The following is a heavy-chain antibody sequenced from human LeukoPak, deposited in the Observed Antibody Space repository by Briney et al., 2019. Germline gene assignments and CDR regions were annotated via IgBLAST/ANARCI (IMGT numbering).Heavy chain of an antibody. CDR3: ARGRDSGSRTYYFDY. Sequence: VASVKVSCKASGYTFTDYFLHWVRQAPGQGLGWLAWISPITGGTKYAQKFQGRVALTRDTSISTAYMELSRLRSDDTAVYFCARGRDSGSRTYYFDYWGQGTLVTVSS. V-gene: IGHV1-2*02. D-gene: IGHD1-26*01. CDR2: ISPITGGT. CDR1: GYTFTDYF. J-gene: IGHJ4*02.